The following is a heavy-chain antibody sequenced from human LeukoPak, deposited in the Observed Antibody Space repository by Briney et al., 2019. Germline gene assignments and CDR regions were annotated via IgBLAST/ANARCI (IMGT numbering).Heavy chain of an antibody. V-gene: IGHV3-11*01. CDR2: ISSSGSTT. J-gene: IGHJ4*02. D-gene: IGHD6-19*01. CDR1: GFTFSDYF. CDR3: ASLGEQWLVQYLHY. Sequence: GGSLRLSCAASGFTFSDYFMSWIRQAPGKGLEWVSYISSSGSTTYYADSVKGRFTISRDNAKNSLYLQMNSLRAEDTAVYYCASLGEQWLVQYLHYWGQGTLVTVSS.